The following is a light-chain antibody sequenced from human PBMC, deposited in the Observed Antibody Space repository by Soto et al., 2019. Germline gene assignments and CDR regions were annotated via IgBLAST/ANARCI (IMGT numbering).Light chain of an antibody. J-gene: IGKJ1*01. Sequence: DLQMPQSPSTLSASVGDRVTITCRASQSISSWLAWYQQKPGKAPKLLIYDASSLESGVPSRFSGSGSGTEFTLTISSLQPDDFATYYCQQYNSYSWTFGQRTKVDI. V-gene: IGKV1-5*01. CDR1: QSISSW. CDR3: QQYNSYSWT. CDR2: DAS.